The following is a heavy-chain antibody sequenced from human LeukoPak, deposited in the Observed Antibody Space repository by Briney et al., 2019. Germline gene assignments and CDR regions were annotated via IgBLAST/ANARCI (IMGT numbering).Heavy chain of an antibody. CDR3: ARLDYASGSYYSALLDH. Sequence: ASVKVSCTTDGYTFNNFGISWVRQAPGQGLEWLGWVSVYDGKTNYAQTVQDRVTMTTDTSTGTAYMDLRSLRSDDTAIYYCARLDYASGSYYSALLDHWGQGTLVTVSS. V-gene: IGHV1-18*01. CDR2: VSVYDGKT. CDR1: GYTFNNFG. D-gene: IGHD3-10*01. J-gene: IGHJ4*02.